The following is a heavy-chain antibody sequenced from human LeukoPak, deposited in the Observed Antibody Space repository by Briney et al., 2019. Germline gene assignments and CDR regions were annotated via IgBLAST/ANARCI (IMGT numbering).Heavy chain of an antibody. Sequence: QSGGSLRLSCAASGFTFSSYAMSWVRQAPGKGLEWVSATSGSGGSTYYADSVKGRFTISRDNSKNTLYLQMNSLRAEDTAVYYCARAGCSGGSCYSLYAFDIWGQGTMVTVSS. V-gene: IGHV3-23*01. CDR1: GFTFSSYA. D-gene: IGHD2-15*01. CDR2: TSGSGGST. CDR3: ARAGCSGGSCYSLYAFDI. J-gene: IGHJ3*02.